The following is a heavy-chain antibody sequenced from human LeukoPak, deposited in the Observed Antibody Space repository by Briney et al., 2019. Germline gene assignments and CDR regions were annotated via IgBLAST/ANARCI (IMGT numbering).Heavy chain of an antibody. V-gene: IGHV1-8*01. CDR1: GYTFTSYD. CDR2: MNPNSGNT. CDR3: ARGGSGYGYSYGLRSGTGVDP. D-gene: IGHD5-18*01. Sequence: ASVKASCKASGYTFTSYDINWVRQATGQGLEWMGWMNPNSGNTGYAQKFQSRVTMTRNTSISTAYMELSSLRSEDTAVYYCARGGSGYGYSYGLRSGTGVDPWGQGTLVTVSS. J-gene: IGHJ5*02.